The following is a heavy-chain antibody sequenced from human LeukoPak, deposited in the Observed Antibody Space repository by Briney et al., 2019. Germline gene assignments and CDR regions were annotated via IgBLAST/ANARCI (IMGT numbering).Heavy chain of an antibody. CDR1: GFTFSAFW. CDR2: INPDGTTT. D-gene: IGHD3-10*02. J-gene: IGHJ3*01. V-gene: IGHV3-74*01. Sequence: TGGSLRLSCAASGFTFSAFWMHWVRQAPGKGLVWVSHINPDGTTTTYADSVKGRFTISRDNAKNTLYLQMNSLRAEDTAMYYCADPCSDVFDLWGRDTMVTVFS. CDR3: ADPCSDVFDL.